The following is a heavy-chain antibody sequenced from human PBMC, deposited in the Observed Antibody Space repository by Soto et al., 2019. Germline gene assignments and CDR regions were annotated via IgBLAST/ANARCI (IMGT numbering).Heavy chain of an antibody. CDR2: ISSSSYI. D-gene: IGHD3-22*01. J-gene: IGHJ5*02. CDR3: ARDPSGSSDWFDP. Sequence: SLRLSCAASGFTFSSYSMNWVRQAPGKGLEWVSSISSSSYIYYADSVKGRFTISRDNAKNSLYLQMNSLRVEDTAVYYCARDPSGSSDWFDPWGQGTLVTVSS. CDR1: GFTFSSYS. V-gene: IGHV3-21*01.